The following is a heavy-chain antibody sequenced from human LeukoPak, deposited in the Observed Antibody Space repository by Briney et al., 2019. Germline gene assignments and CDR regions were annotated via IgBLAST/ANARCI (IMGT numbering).Heavy chain of an antibody. V-gene: IGHV4-61*02. CDR2: INSRGGT. D-gene: IGHD6-25*01. CDR1: GGSISSSDYF. Sequence: SETLSLTCTASGGSISSSDYFWSWIRQPAGKRLEWIGRINSRGGTNYNPSLKSRVTLSVDTSKNQFSLKLTSVTVADTAVYYCARYRLGWFDPWGQGTLVTVSS. J-gene: IGHJ5*02. CDR3: ARYRLGWFDP.